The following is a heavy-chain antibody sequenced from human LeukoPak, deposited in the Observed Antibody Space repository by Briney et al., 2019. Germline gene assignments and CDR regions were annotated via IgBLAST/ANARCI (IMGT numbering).Heavy chain of an antibody. CDR2: IKYDETEK. V-gene: IGHV3-7*01. D-gene: IGHD2/OR15-2a*01. J-gene: IGHJ4*02. Sequence: GGSLRLSCAASVFSFSEYWMSWVREAPGEGVEWVDNIKYDETEKYYMDLVKGRFTISRDNAKNSLYLQMNSLRAEDTAIYYCVRLSYYFENWGQGTLVTVSS. CDR1: VFSFSEYW. CDR3: VRLSYYFEN.